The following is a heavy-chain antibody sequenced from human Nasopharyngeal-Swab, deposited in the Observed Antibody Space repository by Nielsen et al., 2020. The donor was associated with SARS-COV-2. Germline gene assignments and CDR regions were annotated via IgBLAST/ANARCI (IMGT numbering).Heavy chain of an antibody. D-gene: IGHD3-16*02. CDR1: GVTVSSYE. J-gene: IGHJ6*02. CDR2: ISSSGSTI. Sequence: SPKIPVAAPGVTVSSYEMNLVRQAPGKGLGWVSYISSSGSTIYYADSVKGRFNISRDKAKNSLYLQMNSLRAEDKAVYYCARDYIVAHYYYGMDVWGQGTTVTVSS. V-gene: IGHV3-48*03. CDR3: ARDYIVAHYYYGMDV.